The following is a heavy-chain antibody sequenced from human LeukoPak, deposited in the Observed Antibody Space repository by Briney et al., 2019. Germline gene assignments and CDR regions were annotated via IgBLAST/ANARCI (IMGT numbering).Heavy chain of an antibody. CDR3: ARYCRSTSCYNAFDI. CDR1: GFTVSSNY. V-gene: IGHV3-53*01. CDR2: IYSGGST. J-gene: IGHJ3*02. D-gene: IGHD2-2*02. Sequence: PGGSLRLSCAASGFTVSSNYMSWVRQAPGKGLEWVSVIYSGGSTYYADSVKGRFTISRVNSKNTLYLQMNSLRAEDTAVYYCARYCRSTSCYNAFDIWGQGTMVTVSS.